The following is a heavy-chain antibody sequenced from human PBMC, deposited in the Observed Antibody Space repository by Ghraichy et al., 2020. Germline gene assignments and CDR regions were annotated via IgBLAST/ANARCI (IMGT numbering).Heavy chain of an antibody. D-gene: IGHD4-17*01. J-gene: IGHJ6*02. CDR2: ISHNGRNR. V-gene: IGHV3-48*02. CDR3: ARDNGDSEKCGMDV. CDR1: GFTFSSHG. Sequence: GGSLRLSCAASGFTFSSHGINWVRQAPGKGLEWVSYISHNGRNRYYTDSVKGRFTISRDNAKNSLYLQINSLRDEDTAVYYCARDNGDSEKCGMDVWGQGTTVTVSS.